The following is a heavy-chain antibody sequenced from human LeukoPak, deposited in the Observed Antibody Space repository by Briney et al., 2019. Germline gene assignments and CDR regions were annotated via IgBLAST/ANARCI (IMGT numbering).Heavy chain of an antibody. Sequence: SETLPLTCTLSGGSISTYYWNWIRQPPGKGLEWIGYIYHSGSTNYNPSLKSRVTISVDTSKNQFSLKLSSVTAADTAVYYCARGGGYASPIGYWGQGALVTVSS. D-gene: IGHD5-12*01. J-gene: IGHJ4*02. V-gene: IGHV4-59*01. CDR3: ARGGGYASPIGY. CDR2: IYHSGST. CDR1: GGSISTYY.